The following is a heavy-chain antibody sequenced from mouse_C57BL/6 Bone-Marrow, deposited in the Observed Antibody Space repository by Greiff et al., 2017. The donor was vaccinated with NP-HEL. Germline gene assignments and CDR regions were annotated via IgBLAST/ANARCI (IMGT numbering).Heavy chain of an antibody. CDR3: ARYSTTVVEGFAY. CDR2: IYPRSGNT. V-gene: IGHV1-81*01. D-gene: IGHD1-1*01. J-gene: IGHJ3*01. CDR1: GYTFTSYG. Sequence: QVQLKQSGAELARPGASVKLSCKASGYTFTSYGISWVKQRTGQGLEWIGEIYPRSGNTYYNEKFKGKATLTADKSSSTAYMELRSLTSEDSAVYFCARYSTTVVEGFAYWGQGTLVTVSA.